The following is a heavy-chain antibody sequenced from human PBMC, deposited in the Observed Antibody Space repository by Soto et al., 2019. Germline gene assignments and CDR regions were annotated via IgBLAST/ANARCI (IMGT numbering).Heavy chain of an antibody. CDR3: ARASSGYYFAFDI. CDR2: IYSGGST. Sequence: GGSLRLSCAASGFTVSSNYMSWVRQAPGKGLEWVSVIYSGGSTYYADSVKGRFTISRDNSKNTLYLQMNSLRAEDTAVYYCARASSGYYFAFDIWGQGTMVTVSS. V-gene: IGHV3-66*01. D-gene: IGHD3-22*01. J-gene: IGHJ3*02. CDR1: GFTVSSNY.